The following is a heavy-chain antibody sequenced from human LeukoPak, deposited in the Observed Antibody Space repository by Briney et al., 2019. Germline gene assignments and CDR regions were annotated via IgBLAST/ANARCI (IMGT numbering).Heavy chain of an antibody. Sequence: GGSLRLSCAASGFTFSNYGMNWVRQAPGKGLVWVSRINSDGSSTSYADSVKGRFTISRDNAKNTLYLQMNSLRAEDTAVYYCARGSRSGSYNWGQGTLVTVSS. J-gene: IGHJ4*02. V-gene: IGHV3-74*01. CDR1: GFTFSNYG. CDR2: INSDGSST. D-gene: IGHD3-10*01. CDR3: ARGSRSGSYN.